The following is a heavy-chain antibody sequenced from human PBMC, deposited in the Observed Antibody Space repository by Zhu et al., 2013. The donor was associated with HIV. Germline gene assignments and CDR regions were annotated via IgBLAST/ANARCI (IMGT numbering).Heavy chain of an antibody. Sequence: QVQLVQSGAEVKKPGASVKVSCKASGYTFTSYYMHWVRQAPGQGLEWMGIINPSGGSTSYAQKFQGRVTMTRDTSTSTVYMELSSLRSEDTAVYYCARDKKPAATNYYYYYYMDVVGTKGPRSPSP. CDR3: ARDKKPAATNYYYYYYMDV. CDR1: GYTFTSYY. J-gene: IGHJ6*03. V-gene: IGHV1-46*01. CDR2: INPSGGST. D-gene: IGHD2-2*01.